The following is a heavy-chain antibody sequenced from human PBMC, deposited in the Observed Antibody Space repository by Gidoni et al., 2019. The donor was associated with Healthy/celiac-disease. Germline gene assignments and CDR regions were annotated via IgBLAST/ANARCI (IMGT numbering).Heavy chain of an antibody. D-gene: IGHD5-12*01. Sequence: EVQLLESGGGLVQPGGSLRLSCAASGFTFSSYAMSWVRQAPGKGLEWVSAISGSGGSTYYADSVKGRFTIFRDNSKNTLYLQMNSLRAEDTAVYYCVVGNGYNYYYYYGMDVWGQGTTVTVSS. CDR2: ISGSGGST. CDR1: GFTFSSYA. CDR3: VVGNGYNYYYYYGMDV. V-gene: IGHV3-23*01. J-gene: IGHJ6*02.